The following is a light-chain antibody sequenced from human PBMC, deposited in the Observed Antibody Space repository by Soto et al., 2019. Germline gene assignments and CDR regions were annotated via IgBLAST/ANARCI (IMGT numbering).Light chain of an antibody. Sequence: EIVLTQSPATLSLSPGERGTLSCRASESVTNYLGWYQQKPGQAPRLLIYAASSRATGIPDRFSGSGSGTDFTLTISRLEPEDFAVYYCQQYGSSGTFGQGTKVDIK. CDR1: ESVTNY. J-gene: IGKJ1*01. CDR2: AAS. CDR3: QQYGSSGT. V-gene: IGKV3-20*01.